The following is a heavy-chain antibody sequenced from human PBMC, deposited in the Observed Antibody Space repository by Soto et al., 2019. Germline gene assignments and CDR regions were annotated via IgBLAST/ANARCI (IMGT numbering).Heavy chain of an antibody. Sequence: QVQLVESGGGVVQPGRSLRLSCAASGFTFSSYGMHWVRQAPGKGLEWVAVISYDGSIIHYAVSVKGRFTISRDNSKNTLYLQMNSLRAEDTAVYYCAKDGWFREYYLDYWGQGTLVTVSS. CDR2: ISYDGSII. CDR1: GFTFSSYG. CDR3: AKDGWFREYYLDY. J-gene: IGHJ4*02. D-gene: IGHD6-19*01. V-gene: IGHV3-30*18.